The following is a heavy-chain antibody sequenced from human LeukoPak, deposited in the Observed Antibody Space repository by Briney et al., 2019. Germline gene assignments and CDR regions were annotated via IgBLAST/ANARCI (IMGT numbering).Heavy chain of an antibody. CDR3: ARGIAAAGTFFDY. J-gene: IGHJ4*02. Sequence: TSETLSLTCTVSGGSISSYYWSWIRQPPGKGLEWIGEINHSGSTNYNPSLKSRVTISVDTSKNQFSLKLSSVTAADTAVYYCARGIAAAGTFFDYWGQGTLVTVSS. V-gene: IGHV4-34*01. CDR1: GGSISSYY. D-gene: IGHD6-13*01. CDR2: INHSGST.